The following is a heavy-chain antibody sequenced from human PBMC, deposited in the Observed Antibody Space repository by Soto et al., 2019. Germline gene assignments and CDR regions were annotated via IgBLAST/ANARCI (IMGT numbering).Heavy chain of an antibody. J-gene: IGHJ4*02. V-gene: IGHV3-33*01. CDR1: GFTFSSYG. Sequence: GGSLRLSCAASGFTFSSYGMHWVRQAPGKGLEWVAVIWYDGSNKYYADSVKGRFTISRDNSKNTLYLQMNSLRAEDTAVYYCARDPLYREYRIFDYWGQRTLVTVS. CDR2: IWYDGSNK. CDR3: ARDPLYREYRIFDY. D-gene: IGHD2-2*02.